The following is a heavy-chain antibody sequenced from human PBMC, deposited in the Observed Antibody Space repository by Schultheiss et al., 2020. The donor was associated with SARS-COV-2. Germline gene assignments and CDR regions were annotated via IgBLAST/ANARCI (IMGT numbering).Heavy chain of an antibody. CDR2: ISSSSSYI. Sequence: GGSLRLSCAASGFTFSSYSMNWVRQAPGKGLEWVSSISSSSSYIYYADSVKGRFTISRDNAKDSLSLLMNSLRAEDTAVYYCAKDQGGSEDYWGQGTLVTVSS. J-gene: IGHJ4*02. CDR3: AKDQGGSEDY. CDR1: GFTFSSYS. D-gene: IGHD3-16*01. V-gene: IGHV3-21*01.